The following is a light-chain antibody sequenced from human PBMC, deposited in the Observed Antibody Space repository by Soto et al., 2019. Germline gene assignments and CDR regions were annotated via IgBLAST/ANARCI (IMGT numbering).Light chain of an antibody. CDR1: SSDVGAYNY. Sequence: QSVLTQPASVSGSPGQSITISCTGTSSDVGAYNYVSWYQHHPGKAPKLLIHEVSNRPSGVSNRFSGSKSGDTASLTISGLQAEDEADYYCSSYTSSSTLLYVFGPGTKVTVL. V-gene: IGLV2-14*01. CDR3: SSYTSSSTLLYV. CDR2: EVS. J-gene: IGLJ1*01.